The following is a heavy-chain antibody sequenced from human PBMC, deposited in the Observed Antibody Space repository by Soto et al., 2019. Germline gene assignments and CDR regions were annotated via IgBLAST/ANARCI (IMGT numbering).Heavy chain of an antibody. J-gene: IGHJ4*02. V-gene: IGHV1-69*01. CDR3: AGGVPYQIGAGSYYFDF. D-gene: IGHD3-10*01. Sequence: QVHLLLQSGAEVKKPGSSVKVSCKASGGTPSNSAISWVRQAPGQGLEWMGGIIPVFGLVKYAQNFQGRVTITADESTNTAYMELSSLRPEDTAVYYCAGGVPYQIGAGSYYFDFWGQGTLVTVSS. CDR2: IIPVFGLV. CDR1: GGTPSNSA.